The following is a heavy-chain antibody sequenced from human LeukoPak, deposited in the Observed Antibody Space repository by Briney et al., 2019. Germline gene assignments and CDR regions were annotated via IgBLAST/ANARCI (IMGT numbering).Heavy chain of an antibody. J-gene: IGHJ5*02. CDR3: AKDTPPRYYYDSSLGHWFDP. D-gene: IGHD3-22*01. Sequence: GGSLRLSCAASGFTFSSYSMNWVRQAPGKGLEWVSSISSRSGYIYYADSVKGRFTISRDNSKNTLYLQMNSLRAEDTAVYYCAKDTPPRYYYDSSLGHWFDPWGQGTLVTVSS. CDR1: GFTFSSYS. V-gene: IGHV3-21*01. CDR2: ISSRSGYI.